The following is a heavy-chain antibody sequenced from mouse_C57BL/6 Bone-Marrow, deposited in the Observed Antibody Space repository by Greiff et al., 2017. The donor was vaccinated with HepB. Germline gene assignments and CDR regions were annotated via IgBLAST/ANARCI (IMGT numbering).Heavy chain of an antibody. V-gene: IGHV1-55*01. CDR1: GYTFTSYW. Sequence: VQLQQPGAELVKPGASVKMSCKASGYTFTSYWITWVKQRPGQGLEWIGDIYPGSGSTNYNEKFKSKATLTVDTSSSTAYMQLSSLTSEDSAVYYCAERGPLLLYPHWYFDVWGTGTTVTVSS. D-gene: IGHD2-1*01. CDR3: AERGPLLLYPHWYFDV. CDR2: IYPGSGST. J-gene: IGHJ1*03.